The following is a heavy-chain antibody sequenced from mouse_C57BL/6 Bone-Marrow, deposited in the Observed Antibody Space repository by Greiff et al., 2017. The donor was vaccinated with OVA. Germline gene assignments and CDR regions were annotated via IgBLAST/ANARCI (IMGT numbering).Heavy chain of an antibody. CDR1: GYTFTDYY. CDR2: INPNNGGT. V-gene: IGHV1-26*01. Sequence: EVQLQQSGPELVKPGASVKISCKASGYTFTDYYMNWVKQSHGKSLEWIGDINPNNGGTSYNQKFKGKATLTVDKSSSTAYMELRSLTSEDSAVYYCARVGSSGPSYYFDYWGQGTTLTVSS. J-gene: IGHJ2*01. CDR3: ARVGSSGPSYYFDY. D-gene: IGHD3-2*02.